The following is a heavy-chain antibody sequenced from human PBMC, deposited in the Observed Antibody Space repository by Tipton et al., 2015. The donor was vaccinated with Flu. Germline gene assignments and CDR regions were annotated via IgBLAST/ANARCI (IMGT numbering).Heavy chain of an antibody. J-gene: IGHJ6*03. Sequence: TLSLTCTVSGGSVSSGSYYWSWIRQPPGKGLEWIGYIYYSGSTNYNPSLKSRVTISVDTSKNQFSLKLSSVTAADTAVYYCARDRWFNTGYMDVWGKGTTVTVSS. CDR1: GGSVSSGSYY. CDR3: ARDRWFNTGYMDV. D-gene: IGHD4-23*01. V-gene: IGHV4-61*01. CDR2: IYYSGST.